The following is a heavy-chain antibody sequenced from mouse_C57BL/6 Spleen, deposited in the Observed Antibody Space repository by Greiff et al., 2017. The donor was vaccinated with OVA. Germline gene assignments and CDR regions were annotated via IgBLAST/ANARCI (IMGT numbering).Heavy chain of an antibody. D-gene: IGHD1-1*01. CDR2: IDPNSGGT. J-gene: IGHJ4*01. Sequence: VQLQQPGAELVKPGASVKLSCKASGYTFTSYWMHWVKQRPGRGLEWIGRIDPNSGGTKYNEKFKSKATLTVDKPSSTAYMQLSSLTSEDSAVYDCARGDYYGSNHVVGNAMDYWGQGTSVTVSS. V-gene: IGHV1-72*01. CDR1: GYTFTSYW. CDR3: ARGDYYGSNHVVGNAMDY.